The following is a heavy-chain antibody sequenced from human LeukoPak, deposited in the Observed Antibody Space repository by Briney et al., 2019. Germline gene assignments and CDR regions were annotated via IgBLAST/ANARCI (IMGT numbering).Heavy chain of an antibody. CDR3: ARNRGYDLGDAFDT. J-gene: IGHJ3*02. CDR2: IYTSGST. CDR1: GGSISSGSYY. V-gene: IGHV4-61*02. Sequence: SQTLSLTCTVSGGSISSGSYYWSWIRQPAGKGLEWIGRIYTSGSTNYNPSLKSRVTISVDTSKNQFSLKLSSVAAADTAVYYCARNRGYDLGDAFDTWGQGTMVTVSS. D-gene: IGHD5-12*01.